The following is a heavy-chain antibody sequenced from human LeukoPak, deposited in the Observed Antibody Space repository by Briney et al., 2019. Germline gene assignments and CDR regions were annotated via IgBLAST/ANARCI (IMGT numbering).Heavy chain of an antibody. V-gene: IGHV4-34*01. CDR3: ARVVYCSGGSCQNYFDY. Sequence: SETLSLICAVYGGSFSGYYWSWIRQPPGKGLEWIGEINHSGSTNYNPSLKSRVTISVDTSKNQFSLKLSSVTAADTAVYYCARVVYCSGGSCQNYFDYWGQGTLVTVSS. CDR2: INHSGST. D-gene: IGHD2-15*01. J-gene: IGHJ4*02. CDR1: GGSFSGYY.